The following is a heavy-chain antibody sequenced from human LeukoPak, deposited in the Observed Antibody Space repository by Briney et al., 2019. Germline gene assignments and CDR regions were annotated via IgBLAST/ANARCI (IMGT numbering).Heavy chain of an antibody. V-gene: IGHV3-33*01. D-gene: IGHD3-16*02. Sequence: GRSLRLSCAASGLTFSSYGMHWVRQAPGKGLEWVAVIWYDGSNKYYADSVKGRFTISRDNSKNTLYLQMNSLRAEDTAVYYCARGSDYDYVWGSYRPENFDYWGQGTLVTVSS. CDR1: GLTFSSYG. CDR3: ARGSDYDYVWGSYRPENFDY. CDR2: IWYDGSNK. J-gene: IGHJ4*02.